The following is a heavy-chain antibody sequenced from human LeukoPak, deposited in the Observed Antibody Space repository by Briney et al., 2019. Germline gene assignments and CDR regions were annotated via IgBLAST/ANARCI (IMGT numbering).Heavy chain of an antibody. J-gene: IGHJ5*02. CDR1: GFTVSSNS. CDR3: ASGYSTSSAGFDP. D-gene: IGHD6-13*01. CDR2: IYSDNT. Sequence: GGSLRLSCTVSGFTVSSNSMSWVRQAPGKGLEWVSFIYSDNTHYSDSVKGRFTISRDKSKNTLYLQMNSLRAEDTAVYYCASGYSTSSAGFDPWGQGTLVTVSS. V-gene: IGHV3-66*01.